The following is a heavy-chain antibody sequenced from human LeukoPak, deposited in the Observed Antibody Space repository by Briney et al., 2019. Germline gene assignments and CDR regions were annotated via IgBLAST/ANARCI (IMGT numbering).Heavy chain of an antibody. CDR3: ARDWDYGDFDP. CDR1: GYTFTGYY. Sequence: ASVKVSCKASGYTFTGYYMHWVRQAPGQGLEWMGWINPNSGGTNYAQKFQGRVTMTRDTSISTAYMELSRLRSDDTAMHYCARDWDYGDFDPWGQGTLVTVSS. D-gene: IGHD4-17*01. J-gene: IGHJ5*02. CDR2: INPNSGGT. V-gene: IGHV1-2*02.